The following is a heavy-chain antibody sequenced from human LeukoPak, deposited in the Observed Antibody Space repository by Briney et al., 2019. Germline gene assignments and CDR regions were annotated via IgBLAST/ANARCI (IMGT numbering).Heavy chain of an antibody. D-gene: IGHD4-17*01. CDR3: ATVLIPTVTNQEWWFDP. V-gene: IGHV1-24*01. J-gene: IGHJ5*02. CDR2: FDPEDGET. Sequence: ASVKVSCKVSGYTLTELSMHWVRQAPGKGLEWMGGFDPEDGETIYAQKFQGRVTMTEDTSTDTAYMELSSLRSEDTAVYYCATVLIPTVTNQEWWFDPWGQGTLVTVSS. CDR1: GYTLTELS.